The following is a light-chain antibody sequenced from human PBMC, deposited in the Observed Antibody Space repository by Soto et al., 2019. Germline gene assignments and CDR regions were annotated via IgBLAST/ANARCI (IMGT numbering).Light chain of an antibody. CDR2: EVS. J-gene: IGLJ1*01. CDR3: SSCAGSNNPYV. Sequence: QSALTQPPSASGSPGQSVTISCTGTSGDVGGCKFVSWYQQYPGKAPKLIIYEVSKRTSGVPDRFSGFKSGNTASLTVSGLQAEDEADYYCSSCAGSNNPYVFGTGTKLTVL. CDR1: SGDVGGCKF. V-gene: IGLV2-8*01.